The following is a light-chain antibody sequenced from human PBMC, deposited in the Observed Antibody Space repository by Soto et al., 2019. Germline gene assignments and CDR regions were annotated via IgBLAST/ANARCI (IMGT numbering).Light chain of an antibody. CDR1: QTISSW. V-gene: IGKV1-5*03. J-gene: IGKJ1*01. Sequence: DLQMTQSPSTLSGSVGDRVTITCRASQTISSWLALYQQKPGKAPKLLIYKASTLKSGVPSRFSGSGSGTEFTLTTSSLQPDDFATYYCQHYNSYSEAFGQGTKVDIK. CDR2: KAS. CDR3: QHYNSYSEA.